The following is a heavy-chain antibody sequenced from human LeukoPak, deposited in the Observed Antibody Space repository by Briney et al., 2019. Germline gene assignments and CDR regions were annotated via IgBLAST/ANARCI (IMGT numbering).Heavy chain of an antibody. CDR2: ISSSGSYI. CDR1: GFTITDYG. CDR3: ARDRVSMIRGVTAFDY. Sequence: GGSLRLSCAVSGFTITDYGMSWVRQAPGKGLEWVSSISSSGSYIYYADSVKGRFTTSRDNAKNSLYLQMNSLRAEDTAVYYCARDRVSMIRGVTAFDYWGQGTLVTVSS. D-gene: IGHD3-10*01. V-gene: IGHV3-21*01. J-gene: IGHJ4*02.